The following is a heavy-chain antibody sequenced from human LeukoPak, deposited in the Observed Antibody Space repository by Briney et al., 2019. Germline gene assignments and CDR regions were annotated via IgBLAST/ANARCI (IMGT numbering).Heavy chain of an antibody. V-gene: IGHV1-69-2*01. CDR2: VDPEDGET. Sequence: ASVKVSCKVSGYTFTDYYMHWVRQAPGKGLEWMGLVDPEDGETIYAEKFQGRVTITADTSTDTAYMELSSLRSEDTAVYYCATVGYGDYRYFQHWGQGTLVTVSS. CDR3: ATVGYGDYRYFQH. J-gene: IGHJ1*01. CDR1: GYTFTDYY. D-gene: IGHD4-17*01.